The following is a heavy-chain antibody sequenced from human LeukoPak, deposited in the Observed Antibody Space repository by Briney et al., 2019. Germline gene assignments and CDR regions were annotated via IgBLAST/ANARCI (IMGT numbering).Heavy chain of an antibody. V-gene: IGHV3-11*01. Sequence: GGSLRLSCAASRFPFSDHYMSWIRQAPGKGLEWVSYISSSGNTIYYVDSVKGRFTISRDNAKNSLYLQMNSLKVEDTAIYYCARDNWVDCWGQGTLVTVSS. CDR1: RFPFSDHY. J-gene: IGHJ5*01. CDR3: ARDNWVDC. CDR2: ISSSGNTI.